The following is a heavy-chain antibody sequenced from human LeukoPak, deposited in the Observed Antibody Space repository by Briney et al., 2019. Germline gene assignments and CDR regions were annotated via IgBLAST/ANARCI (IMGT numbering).Heavy chain of an antibody. D-gene: IGHD6-13*01. CDR2: INSDGSST. Sequence: PGGSLRLSCAASGFTFGSYWMHWVRQAPGKGLVWVSRINSDGSSTSYADSVKGRFTISRDNAKNTLYLQMNSLRAEDTAVYYCARGTAAAGFDYWGQGTLVTVSS. CDR1: GFTFGSYW. J-gene: IGHJ4*02. CDR3: ARGTAAAGFDY. V-gene: IGHV3-74*01.